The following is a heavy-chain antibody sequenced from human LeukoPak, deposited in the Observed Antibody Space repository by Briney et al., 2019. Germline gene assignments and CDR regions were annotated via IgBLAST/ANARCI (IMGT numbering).Heavy chain of an antibody. V-gene: IGHV3-23*01. CDR3: AKDTYSSGWYVRGLFDY. J-gene: IGHJ4*02. D-gene: IGHD6-19*01. CDR1: GFTFSSYA. CDR2: ISGSGGST. Sequence: GGSLRLSCAASGFTFSSYAMSWVRQAPGKGQEWVSAISGSGGSTYYADSVKGRFTISRDNSKNTLYLQMNSLRAEDTAVCYCAKDTYSSGWYVRGLFDYWGQGTLVTVSS.